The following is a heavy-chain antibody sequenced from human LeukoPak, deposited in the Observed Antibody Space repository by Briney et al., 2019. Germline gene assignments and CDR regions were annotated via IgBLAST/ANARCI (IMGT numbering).Heavy chain of an antibody. CDR1: GFTVSSNY. Sequence: GGSLRLSCAASGFTVSSNYMSWVRQAPGKGLEWVSVIYSGGSTYYADSVKGRFTISRDNSKNTLYLQMNSLRAEDTAVYYCARERMATITDWFDPWGQGTLVTVSS. J-gene: IGHJ5*02. CDR3: ARERMATITDWFDP. V-gene: IGHV3-66*01. CDR2: IYSGGST. D-gene: IGHD5-24*01.